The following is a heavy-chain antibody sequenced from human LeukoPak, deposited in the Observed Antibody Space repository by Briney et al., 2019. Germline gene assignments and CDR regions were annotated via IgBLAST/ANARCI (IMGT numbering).Heavy chain of an antibody. CDR2: ISSSSRHI. CDR3: VRDFSTVTTAYLHH. J-gene: IGHJ1*01. V-gene: IGHV3-21*04. D-gene: IGHD4-17*01. CDR1: GFTFSSYS. Sequence: GGSLRLSCAASGFTFSSYSMNWVRQAPGKGLEWVSSISSSSRHIYYADSVKGRFTIFRDDAKNSLFLQMDSLRVEDTAMYYCVRDFSTVTTAYLHHWGQGILLTVSS.